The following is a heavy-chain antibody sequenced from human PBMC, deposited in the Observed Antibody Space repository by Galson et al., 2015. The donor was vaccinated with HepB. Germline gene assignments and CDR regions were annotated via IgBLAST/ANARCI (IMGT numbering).Heavy chain of an antibody. Sequence: QSGAEVKKPGESLGISCKGSGYTFTAFWITWVRQIPGKGLEWMGRIDPSDSYTDYSPSFQGHVTISADKSITTAYLQWSSLKASDTAMYYCASRHSYFRSGTWDNFSDYWGQGTLVTVSS. V-gene: IGHV5-10-1*01. J-gene: IGHJ4*02. CDR3: ASRHSYFRSGTWDNFSDY. CDR1: GYTFTAFW. CDR2: IDPSDSYT. D-gene: IGHD3-10*01.